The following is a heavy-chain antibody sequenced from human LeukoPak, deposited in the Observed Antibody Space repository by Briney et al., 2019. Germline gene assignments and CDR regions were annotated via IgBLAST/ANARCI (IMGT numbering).Heavy chain of an antibody. Sequence: PGRSLRLSCAASGFTFSSYAMNWVRQAPGKGLDWISGIGYTGDSTFYADSVKGRFTVSRDSSKNTLFLHMNSLRAEDTALYYCAKSPTVDAAFDIWGRGTMVTVSS. CDR1: GFTFSSYA. CDR2: IGYTGDST. CDR3: AKSPTVDAAFDI. J-gene: IGHJ3*02. D-gene: IGHD4-23*01. V-gene: IGHV3-23*01.